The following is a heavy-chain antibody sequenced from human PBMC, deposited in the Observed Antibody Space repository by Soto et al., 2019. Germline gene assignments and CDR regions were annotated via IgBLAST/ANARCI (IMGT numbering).Heavy chain of an antibody. D-gene: IGHD6-13*01. V-gene: IGHV1-46*01. J-gene: IGHJ4*02. CDR2: INPSGGST. Sequence: ASVKVSCKASGYTFTSYYMHWVRQAPGQGLEWMGIINPSGGSTSYAQKFQGRVTMTRDTSTSTVYMELSSLRSEDTAVYYCARSPEQQLVPTPFDYWGQGTLVTVSS. CDR3: ARSPEQQLVPTPFDY. CDR1: GYTFTSYY.